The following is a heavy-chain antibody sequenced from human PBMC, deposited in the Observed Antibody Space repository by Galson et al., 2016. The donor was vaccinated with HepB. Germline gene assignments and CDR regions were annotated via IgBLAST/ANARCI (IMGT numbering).Heavy chain of an antibody. CDR3: ARDPFNNGGYGAFDI. D-gene: IGHD2-8*01. J-gene: IGHJ3*02. Sequence: SLRLSCAASGFSFRRYWMSWVRRSPGKGLEWVANINQDAKSNFYGASVKGRFVGFRDNAKNSVYLQLNSLRVEDAAIYYCARDPFNNGGYGAFDIWGQGTEVIVSS. CDR1: GFSFRRYW. V-gene: IGHV3-7*03. CDR2: INQDAKSN.